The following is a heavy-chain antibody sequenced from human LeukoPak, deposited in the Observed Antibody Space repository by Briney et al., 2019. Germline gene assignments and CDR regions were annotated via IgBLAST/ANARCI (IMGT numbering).Heavy chain of an antibody. CDR3: AHSTSRYYYDSSGCLDY. J-gene: IGHJ4*02. Sequence: SGPTLVKPTQTLTLTCTFSEFSLSTSGVGVGWIRQPPGKALEWLALIYWDDDKRYSPSLKSRLTITKDTSKNQVVLTMTNMDPVDTATYYCAHSTSRYYYDSSGCLDYWGQGTLVTVSS. CDR1: EFSLSTSGVG. D-gene: IGHD3-22*01. V-gene: IGHV2-5*02. CDR2: IYWDDDK.